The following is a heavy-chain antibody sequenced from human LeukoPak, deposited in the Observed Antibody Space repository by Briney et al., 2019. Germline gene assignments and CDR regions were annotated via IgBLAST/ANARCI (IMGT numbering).Heavy chain of an antibody. D-gene: IGHD6-13*01. J-gene: IGHJ3*01. CDR3: VKEEWQQQHADFDL. CDR2: ISGSGNTA. CDR1: GFIFSSYA. Sequence: PGGSLRLSCSTSGFIFSSYAMNWVRQAPGKGLEWVSAISGSGNTAYYADSVKGRFNISRDNSKKTVYLQLSRLRVEDTALYYCVKEEWQQQHADFDLWGQGTMVTVSS. V-gene: IGHV3-23*01.